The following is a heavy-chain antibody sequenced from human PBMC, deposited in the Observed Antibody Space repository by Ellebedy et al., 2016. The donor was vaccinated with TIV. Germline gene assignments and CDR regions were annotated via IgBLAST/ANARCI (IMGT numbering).Heavy chain of an antibody. V-gene: IGHV3-30*02. J-gene: IGHJ4*02. CDR1: GFSTSG. CDR3: AKGRSAAVDY. CDR2: IRDDGSNK. Sequence: PGGSLRLSCAASGFSTSGMHWVRQAPGKGLEWVAYIRDDGSNKYYADSVRGRLTISRDNSKNTLYLQMSSLRVNDTAVYYCAKGRSAAVDYWGQGTLVTVS. D-gene: IGHD6-13*01.